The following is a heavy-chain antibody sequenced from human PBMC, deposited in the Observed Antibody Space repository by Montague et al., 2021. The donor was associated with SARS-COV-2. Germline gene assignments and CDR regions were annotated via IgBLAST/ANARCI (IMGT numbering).Heavy chain of an antibody. J-gene: IGHJ3*02. Sequence: SETLSLTCAMYGGSFSDYHWSWIRQPPGKGQEWIGKINHSGSTNYNPSPERRVTISIDTSENQFSLKLNSVTAAATDVSYCARTYYDILTGYYNWGACGIWGQGTMVTVSS. CDR2: INHSGST. CDR1: GGSFSDYH. D-gene: IGHD3-9*01. V-gene: IGHV4-34*01. CDR3: ARTYYDILTGYYNWGACGI.